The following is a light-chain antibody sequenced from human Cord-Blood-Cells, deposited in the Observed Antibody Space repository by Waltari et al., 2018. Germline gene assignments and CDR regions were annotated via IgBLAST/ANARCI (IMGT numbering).Light chain of an antibody. CDR2: AAS. CDR1: QSISSN. CDR3: QQSYSTPIT. V-gene: IGKV1-39*01. Sequence: DIQMTQSPSSLSASVGDRVTITCRSSQSISSNLTWYQQKPGKAPQLLIYAASSLQRGVPSRFSGSGSGTDFTLTISSLQPEDFATYYCQQSYSTPITFGQGTRLEIK. J-gene: IGKJ5*01.